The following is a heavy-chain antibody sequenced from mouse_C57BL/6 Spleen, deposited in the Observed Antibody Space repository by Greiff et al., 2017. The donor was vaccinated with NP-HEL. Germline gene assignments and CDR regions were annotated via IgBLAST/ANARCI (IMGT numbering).Heavy chain of an antibody. V-gene: IGHV1-55*01. CDR3: AREGDYGSSFAY. CDR2: NYPGSGST. D-gene: IGHD1-1*01. Sequence: VQLQQPGAELVKPGASVKMSCKASGYTFTSYWITWVKQRPGQGLEWIGDNYPGSGSTNYNEKFKSKATLTVDTSSSTAYMQLSSLTSEDSAVYYCAREGDYGSSFAYWGQGTLVTVSA. J-gene: IGHJ3*01. CDR1: GYTFTSYW.